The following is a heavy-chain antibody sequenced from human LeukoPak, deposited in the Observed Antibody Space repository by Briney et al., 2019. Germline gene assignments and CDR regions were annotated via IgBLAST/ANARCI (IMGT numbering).Heavy chain of an antibody. Sequence: PSETLSLTCTVSGGSISSGDYYWSWIRQPPGKGLEWIGYIYYSGSTYYNPSLKSRVTISVDTSKNQFSLKLSSVTAADTAVYYCVGDGSHGHYFDYWGQGTLVTVSS. D-gene: IGHD5-12*01. CDR1: GGSISSGDYY. CDR3: VGDGSHGHYFDY. J-gene: IGHJ4*02. V-gene: IGHV4-30-4*01. CDR2: IYYSGST.